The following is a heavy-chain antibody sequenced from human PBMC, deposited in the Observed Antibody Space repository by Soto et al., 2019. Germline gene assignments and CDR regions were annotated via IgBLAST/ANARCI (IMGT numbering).Heavy chain of an antibody. D-gene: IGHD2-21*01. J-gene: IGHJ3*02. Sequence: QVQLQESGPGLVKPLETVFLTCTVSGGSLIDYYWNWIRQPPGKGLEWIGYVYYSGSTNYNPTLKRRVTISVDRSKNQFSLKWSSVTAADPAVYYCARANDWKSSTLDIWGHGTMVSVSS. CDR1: GGSLIDYY. CDR3: ARANDWKSSTLDI. V-gene: IGHV4-59*01. CDR2: VYYSGST.